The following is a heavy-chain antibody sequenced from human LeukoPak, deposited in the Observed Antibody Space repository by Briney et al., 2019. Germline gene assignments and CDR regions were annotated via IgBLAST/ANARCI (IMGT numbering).Heavy chain of an antibody. CDR2: ISGSGGDT. CDR1: GFTFSNYA. V-gene: IGHV3-23*01. CDR3: AQYCSGGGCWSYYYYGMDV. Sequence: QSGGSLRLSCTASGFTFSNYAMNWVRQAPGRGLEWVSTISGSGGDTYHADSVKGRFTISRDNSENTLFLLMNSLRAEDTAVYYCAQYCSGGGCWSYYYYGMDVWGQGTTVTVSS. J-gene: IGHJ6*02. D-gene: IGHD2-15*01.